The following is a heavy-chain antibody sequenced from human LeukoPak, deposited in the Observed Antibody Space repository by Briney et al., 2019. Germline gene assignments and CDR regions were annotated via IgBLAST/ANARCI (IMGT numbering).Heavy chain of an antibody. CDR2: ISAYNGNT. Sequence: GASVKVSCKASGYTFTSYGISWVRRAPGQGLEWMGWISAYNGNTNYVQKLQGRVTMTTDTSTSTAYMELRSLRSDDTAMYYCARDPHGVVVPAASNWFDPWGQGTLVTVSS. V-gene: IGHV1-18*01. D-gene: IGHD2-2*01. CDR1: GYTFTSYG. CDR3: ARDPHGVVVPAASNWFDP. J-gene: IGHJ5*02.